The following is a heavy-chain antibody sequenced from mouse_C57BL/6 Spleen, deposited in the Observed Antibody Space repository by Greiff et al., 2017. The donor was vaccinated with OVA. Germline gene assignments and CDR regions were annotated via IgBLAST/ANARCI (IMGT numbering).Heavy chain of an antibody. Sequence: EVNVVESGGGLVKPGGSLKLSCAASGFTFSDYGMHWVRQAPEKGLEWDAYISSGSSTIYYADTVKGRFTISRDNAKNTLFLQMTSLRSEDTAMYYCARDYYGSSPPFAYWGQGTLVTVSA. J-gene: IGHJ3*01. D-gene: IGHD1-1*01. CDR1: GFTFSDYG. V-gene: IGHV5-17*01. CDR3: ARDYYGSSPPFAY. CDR2: ISSGSSTI.